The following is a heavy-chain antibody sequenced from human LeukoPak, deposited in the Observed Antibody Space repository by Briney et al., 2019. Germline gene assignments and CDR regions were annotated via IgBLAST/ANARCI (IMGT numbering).Heavy chain of an antibody. D-gene: IGHD6-6*01. CDR3: ARARAYSSSSAPKGFDY. CDR1: GYSFTSYW. Sequence: GESLKISCKGSGYSFTSYWIGWVRQMPGKGLEWMGIIYPGDSDTRYSPSFQGQVTISAHKSISTAYLQWSSLKASDTAIYYCARARAYSSSSAPKGFDYWGQGTLVTVSS. CDR2: IYPGDSDT. V-gene: IGHV5-51*01. J-gene: IGHJ4*02.